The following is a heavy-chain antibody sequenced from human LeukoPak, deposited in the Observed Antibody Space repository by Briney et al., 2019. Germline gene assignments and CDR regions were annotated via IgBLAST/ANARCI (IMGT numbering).Heavy chain of an antibody. V-gene: IGHV4-39*07. CDR2: IYYSGST. D-gene: IGHD3-10*01. CDR1: GGSSRSSSYC. CDR3: ARGVRAMVRGVHYFDY. Sequence: SQTLSLTCTVSGGSSRSSSYCWGWIRQPPGKGLEWIGSIYYSGSTYYNPSLKSRVTISVDTSKNQFSLKLSSVTAADTAVYYCARGVRAMVRGVHYFDYWGQGTLVTVSS. J-gene: IGHJ4*02.